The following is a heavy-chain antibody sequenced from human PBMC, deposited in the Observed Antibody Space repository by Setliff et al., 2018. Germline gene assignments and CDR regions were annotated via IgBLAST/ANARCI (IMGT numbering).Heavy chain of an antibody. CDR1: RITFSSFA. Sequence: GGSLRLSCAASRITFSSFAMHWVRQGPGKGLEWVGFIRFDGTIKYYADSVKGRFTISRDNSKNTLYLEMNSLRSEDTGIYYCAKDNIWSLDDWGQGTLVTVSS. CDR3: AKDNIWSLDD. CDR2: IRFDGTIK. V-gene: IGHV3-30*02. D-gene: IGHD2-8*02. J-gene: IGHJ1*01.